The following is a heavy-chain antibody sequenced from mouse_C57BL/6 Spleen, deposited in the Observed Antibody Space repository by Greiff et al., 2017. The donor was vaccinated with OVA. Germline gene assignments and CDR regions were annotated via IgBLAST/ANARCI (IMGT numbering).Heavy chain of an antibody. CDR3: ARGLRLRGYYFDY. J-gene: IGHJ2*01. CDR1: GYSITSGYV. V-gene: IGHV3-1*01. Sequence: EVKLQESGPGMVKPSQSLSLTCTVTGYSITSGYVWHWIRHFPGNKLEWMGYISYSGSTNYNPSLKSRISITHDTSKNHFFLKLNSVTTEDTATYYCARGLRLRGYYFDYWGQGTTLTVSS. D-gene: IGHD3-2*02. CDR2: ISYSGST.